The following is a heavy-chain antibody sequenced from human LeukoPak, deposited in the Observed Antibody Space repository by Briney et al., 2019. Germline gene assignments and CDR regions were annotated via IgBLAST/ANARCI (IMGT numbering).Heavy chain of an antibody. Sequence: SETLSLTCTVSGGSISSYYWSWIRQPPGKGLEWIGYLYNTGSTNYNPSLKGRVTISVGTSKNQFSLKVTSVTAADTAVYFCARIWFGLRRLYYFDYWGQGTLVSVSS. CDR1: GGSISSYY. J-gene: IGHJ4*02. D-gene: IGHD3-10*01. CDR2: LYNTGST. V-gene: IGHV4-59*01. CDR3: ARIWFGLRRLYYFDY.